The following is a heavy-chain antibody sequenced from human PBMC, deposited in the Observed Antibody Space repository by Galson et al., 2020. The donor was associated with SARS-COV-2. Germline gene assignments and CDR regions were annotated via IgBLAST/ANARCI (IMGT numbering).Heavy chain of an antibody. J-gene: IGHJ4*02. CDR1: GFTFSDYA. Sequence: GGSLRLSCSASGFTFSDYAMHWVRQAPGKRLEYVSAMSSDGDTSFYADSLNGRFTMSRDNSKNTFYLQMTGLRVEDTALYYCLAYSSTRHNYWGQGTQVTVSS. CDR2: MSSDGDTS. D-gene: IGHD6-19*01. CDR3: LAYSSTRHNY. V-gene: IGHV3-64D*09.